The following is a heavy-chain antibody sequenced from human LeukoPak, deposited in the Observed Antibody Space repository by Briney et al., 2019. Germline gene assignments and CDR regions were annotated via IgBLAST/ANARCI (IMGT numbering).Heavy chain of an antibody. CDR1: GGSISSYY. D-gene: IGHD5-12*01. CDR2: IYYSGST. J-gene: IGHJ6*02. Sequence: SETLSLTCTVSGGSISSYYWSWIRQPPGKGLEWIGYIYYSGSTNYNPSLKSRVTISVDTSKNQFSLKLGSVTAADTAVYYCARDGGGYDSGGYYYYGMDVWGQGTTVTVSS. V-gene: IGHV4-59*01. CDR3: ARDGGGYDSGGYYYYGMDV.